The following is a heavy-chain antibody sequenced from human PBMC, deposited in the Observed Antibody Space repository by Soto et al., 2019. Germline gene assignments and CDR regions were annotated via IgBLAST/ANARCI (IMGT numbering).Heavy chain of an antibody. CDR3: AKELNYYDSSGYFDS. Sequence: EVQLLESGGGLVQPGGSLRLSCAASGLTFSSYAMSWVRQAPGKGLEWVSAISGSGGSTYFADSVKGRFTISRDNSKNTLYLQMNSLRAEDTAVYYCAKELNYYDSSGYFDSWGQGTLVTVSS. V-gene: IGHV3-23*01. CDR1: GLTFSSYA. CDR2: ISGSGGST. J-gene: IGHJ4*02. D-gene: IGHD3-22*01.